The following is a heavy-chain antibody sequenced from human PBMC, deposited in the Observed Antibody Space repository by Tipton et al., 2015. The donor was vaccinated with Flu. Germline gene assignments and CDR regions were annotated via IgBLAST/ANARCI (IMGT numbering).Heavy chain of an antibody. D-gene: IGHD4-11*01. Sequence: TLSLTCAVYGGSFSGYYWSWIRQPPGKGLEWIGEINHSGSTNYNPSLKSRVTISVDTSKNQFSLKLSSVTAADTAVYYCARGTVTPYYYYYGMDVWGQGTTVTASS. V-gene: IGHV4-34*01. J-gene: IGHJ6*02. CDR1: GGSFSGYY. CDR3: ARGTVTPYYYYYGMDV. CDR2: INHSGST.